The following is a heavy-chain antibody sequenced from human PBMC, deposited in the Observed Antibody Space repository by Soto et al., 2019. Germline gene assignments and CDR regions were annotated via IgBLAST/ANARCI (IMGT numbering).Heavy chain of an antibody. V-gene: IGHV1-58*01. Sequence: GASVKVSCKASGFTFSNSAVQWVRQARGQRLEWIGWIVVGSGNTNYAQKFQERVTITRDMSTSTAYVELSSLRSEDTAVYYCAADRLFDIVLMVYATWDIRGQRTMVTVSS. CDR2: IVVGSGNT. D-gene: IGHD2-8*01. J-gene: IGHJ3*02. CDR1: GFTFSNSA. CDR3: AADRLFDIVLMVYATWDI.